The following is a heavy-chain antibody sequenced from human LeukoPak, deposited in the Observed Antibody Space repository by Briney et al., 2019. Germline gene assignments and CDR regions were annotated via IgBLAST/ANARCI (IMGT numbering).Heavy chain of an antibody. CDR3: ARGDGSTS. J-gene: IGHJ5*02. D-gene: IGHD5/OR15-5a*01. CDR2: MNPNSGNT. Sequence: ASVKVSCKASGYSFSDYHINWVRQASGQGLEWMGWMNPNSGNTGYAQKFQGRVTITRNTSISTAYMELSSLRSEDTAVYYCARGDGSTSWGQGTLVTVSS. CDR1: GYSFSDYH. V-gene: IGHV1-8*03.